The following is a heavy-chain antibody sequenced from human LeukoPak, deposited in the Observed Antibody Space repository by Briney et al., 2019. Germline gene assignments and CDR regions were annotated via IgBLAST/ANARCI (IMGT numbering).Heavy chain of an antibody. CDR3: ARRGRSCTNGVCLDYFDY. D-gene: IGHD2-8*01. V-gene: IGHV5-51*01. J-gene: IGHJ4*02. CDR1: GYSFTSYW. Sequence: GESLKISCKGSGYSFTSYWIGWVRQLPGKGLELMVISYPGDSDTRYSPSFQGQVTISADKSTSTAYLQLSSLKASDTDIYFCARRGRSCTNGVCLDYFDYWGQGSLVTVSS. CDR2: SYPGDSDT.